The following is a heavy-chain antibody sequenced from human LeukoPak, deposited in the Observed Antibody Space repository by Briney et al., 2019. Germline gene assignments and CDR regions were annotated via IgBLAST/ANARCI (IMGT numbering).Heavy chain of an antibody. CDR2: IYSGDSDT. Sequence: GESLKISCKGSGYTFTSYWIGWVRQMPGKGLEWMGIIYSGDSDTRYSPSFQGQVTISADKSISTAYLQWSSLKASDTAMYYCARQPYSSSWLGDPWGQGTLVTVSS. CDR3: ARQPYSSSWLGDP. J-gene: IGHJ5*02. V-gene: IGHV5-51*01. D-gene: IGHD6-13*01. CDR1: GYTFTSYW.